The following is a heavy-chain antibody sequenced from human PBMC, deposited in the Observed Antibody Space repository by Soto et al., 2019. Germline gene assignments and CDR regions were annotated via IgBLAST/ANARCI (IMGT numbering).Heavy chain of an antibody. D-gene: IGHD5-18*01. CDR1: GFTFSSYA. CDR3: ARDVDTAMVDYYYGMDV. CDR2: ISYDGSNK. Sequence: GGSLRLSCAASGFTFSSYAMHWVRQAPGKGLEWVAVISYDGSNKYYADSVKGRFTISRDNSKNTLYLQMNSLRAEDTAVYYCARDVDTAMVDYYYGMDVWGQGTTVTVSS. J-gene: IGHJ6*02. V-gene: IGHV3-30-3*01.